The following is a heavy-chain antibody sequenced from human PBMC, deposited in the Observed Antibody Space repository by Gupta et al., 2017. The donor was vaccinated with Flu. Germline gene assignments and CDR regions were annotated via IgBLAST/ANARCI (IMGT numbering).Heavy chain of an antibody. CDR2: FTHILYRT. J-gene: IGHJ3*02. V-gene: IGHV1-69*08. D-gene: IGHD2-8*01. Sequence: QVQLVQSGAEGKQPGSSVRVSCKASGGTFSSHTITWVRLAPAPGLDWLGRFTHILYRTIYLLTCQGRATINADKAKKSRLMGLRNKRSEETAMYYWSGEVAAREVYGSDARDIWGQGTLVTVSS. CDR3: SGEVAAREVYGSDARDI. CDR1: GGTFSSHT.